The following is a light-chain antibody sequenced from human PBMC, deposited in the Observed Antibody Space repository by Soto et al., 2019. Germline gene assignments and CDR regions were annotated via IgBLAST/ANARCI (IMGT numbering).Light chain of an antibody. CDR1: QTVRSSF. J-gene: IGKJ1*01. Sequence: IELTQSPGTLSLSPGERVTLSCRASQTVRSSFVAWYQQKPGQAPSLLIYGASTRATGIPDRFSGSGSGTDFTLTISSLEPEDLAVYYCQHYGRSSWTFGQGTKVAIK. CDR3: QHYGRSSWT. CDR2: GAS. V-gene: IGKV3-20*01.